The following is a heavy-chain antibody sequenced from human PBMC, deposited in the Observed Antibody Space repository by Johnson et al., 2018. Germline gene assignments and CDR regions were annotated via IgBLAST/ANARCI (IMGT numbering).Heavy chain of an antibody. J-gene: IGHJ5*02. V-gene: IGHV1-69*01. D-gene: IGHD3-22*01. Sequence: EQLVESGAEVKKAGSSVKVSCKASGGTFSSYAISWVRQAPGQGLEWMGGIIPIFGTANYAQKFQGRVTITADESTSTAYMELSSLRSEDTAVYYCARGIYYYDSSGYGWFDPWGQGTLVTVSS. CDR2: IIPIFGTA. CDR1: GGTFSSYA. CDR3: ARGIYYYDSSGYGWFDP.